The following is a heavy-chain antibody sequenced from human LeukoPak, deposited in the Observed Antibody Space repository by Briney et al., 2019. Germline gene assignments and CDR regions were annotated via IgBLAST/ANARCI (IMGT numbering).Heavy chain of an antibody. CDR2: ISDGGST. J-gene: IGHJ3*02. Sequence: SETLCLTCTVSGGSISTYYWSWIRQPPGEGLEWIGYISDGGSTKYNPSLKSRVTISVDTSKNQLSLKLRSVTAADTAVYHCVRLQPNTGEWAFDIWGQGTMVSVSS. CDR3: VRLQPNTGEWAFDI. V-gene: IGHV4-59*01. CDR1: GGSISTYY. D-gene: IGHD1-1*01.